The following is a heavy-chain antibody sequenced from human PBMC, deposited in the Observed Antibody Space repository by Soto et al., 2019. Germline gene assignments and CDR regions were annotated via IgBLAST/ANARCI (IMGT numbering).Heavy chain of an antibody. D-gene: IGHD2-15*01. J-gene: IGHJ4*02. CDR3: AKGEDDSLLDY. Sequence: GSLRLSCAASGFTFSSYGMHWVRQAPGKGLEWVAIISYDGSNKYYADSVKGRFTISRDNSKNTLYLQMNSLRAEDTAVYYSAKGEDDSLLDYWGQGTLVTVSS. CDR2: ISYDGSNK. CDR1: GFTFSSYG. V-gene: IGHV3-30*18.